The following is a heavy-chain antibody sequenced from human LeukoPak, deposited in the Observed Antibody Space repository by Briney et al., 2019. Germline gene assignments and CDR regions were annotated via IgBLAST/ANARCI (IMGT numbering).Heavy chain of an antibody. CDR2: INETI. J-gene: IGHJ4*02. V-gene: IGHV3-48*04. CDR1: GVVFSRDN. Sequence: GGSLRLSCIASGVVFSRDNMNWIRQAPGKGLEWVAHINETICYADSVQGRFTISRDNAKNSLYLQMSNLRVDDTAMYYCVREVGRPKTFYFDSWGRGTPVTVSS. CDR3: VREVGRPKTFYFDS. D-gene: IGHD3-16*01.